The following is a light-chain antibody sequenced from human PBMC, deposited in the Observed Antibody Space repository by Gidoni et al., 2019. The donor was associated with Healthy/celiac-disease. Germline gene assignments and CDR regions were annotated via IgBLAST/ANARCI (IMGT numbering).Light chain of an antibody. J-gene: IGKJ5*01. CDR2: AAS. CDR1: QGISSY. V-gene: IGKV1-9*01. Sequence: IQLTQSPSSLSASVGDRVTITCRASQGISSYLAWYQQKQGKAPKLLIYAASTLQRGVPSRLSGSGSGTDFTLNISSLQPEDFATYYCQQLNSYPITFGQGTRMEIK. CDR3: QQLNSYPIT.